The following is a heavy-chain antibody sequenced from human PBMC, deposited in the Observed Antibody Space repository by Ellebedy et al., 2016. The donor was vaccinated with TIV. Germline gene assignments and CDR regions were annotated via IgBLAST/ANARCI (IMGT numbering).Heavy chain of an antibody. V-gene: IGHV3-74*01. CDR3: ARDRAGTFSLSHFGMDV. CDR2: IHSDGSST. CDR1: GFPYDGYA. Sequence: GESLKISCAASGFPYDGYAMSWVRQAPGKGLVWVSRIHSDGSSTNYADSLKGRFTISRDNAKNTLYLLMNSLRVEDTAVYYCARDRAGTFSLSHFGMDVWGHGTTVTVSS. J-gene: IGHJ6*02. D-gene: IGHD3-10*01.